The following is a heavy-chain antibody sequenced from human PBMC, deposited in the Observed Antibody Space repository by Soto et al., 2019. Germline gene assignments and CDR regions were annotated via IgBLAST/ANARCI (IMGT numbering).Heavy chain of an antibody. CDR1: GYSFTSYW. CDR3: ARLVASGSTMGYYYYGMDV. J-gene: IGHJ6*02. Sequence: GESLKISRQGSGYSFTSYWIGWVRQMPGKGLEWMGIIYPGDSDTRYSPSFQGQVTISADKSISTAYLQWSSLKASDTAMYYCARLVASGSTMGYYYYGMDVWGQGTTVTVSS. V-gene: IGHV5-51*01. CDR2: IYPGDSDT. D-gene: IGHD2-2*01.